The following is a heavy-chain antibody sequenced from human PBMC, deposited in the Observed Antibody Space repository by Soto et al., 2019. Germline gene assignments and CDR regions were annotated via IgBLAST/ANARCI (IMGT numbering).Heavy chain of an antibody. CDR2: IYYSGST. CDR3: AREFQYCISTSCYLDAFDI. CDR1: GGSISSGDYY. D-gene: IGHD2-2*01. V-gene: IGHV4-30-4*01. Sequence: QVQLQESGPGLVKPSQTLSLTCTVSGGSISSGDYYWSWIRQPPGKGLEWIGYIYYSGSTYYNPSLKSRVTISVDTSKNPFSLKLSSVTAADTAVYYCAREFQYCISTSCYLDAFDIWGQGTMVTVSS. J-gene: IGHJ3*02.